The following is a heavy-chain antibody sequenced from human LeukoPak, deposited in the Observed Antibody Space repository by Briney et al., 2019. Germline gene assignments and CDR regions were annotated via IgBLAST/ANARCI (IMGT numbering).Heavy chain of an antibody. V-gene: IGHV3-9*01. Sequence: GRSLRLSCAASGFTFDDYAMHWVRQAPGKGLEWVSGISWNSGSIGYADSVKGRFTISRDNAKNSLYLQMNSPRAEDTALYYCARTAAGDYWGQGTLVTVSS. J-gene: IGHJ4*02. D-gene: IGHD6-25*01. CDR2: ISWNSGSI. CDR1: GFTFDDYA. CDR3: ARTAAGDY.